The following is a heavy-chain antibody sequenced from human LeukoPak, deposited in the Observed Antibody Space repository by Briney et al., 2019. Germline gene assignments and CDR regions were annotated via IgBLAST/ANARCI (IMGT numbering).Heavy chain of an antibody. CDR3: ARDRITIFGVVTRPLYYYGMDV. V-gene: IGHV1-3*01. D-gene: IGHD3-3*01. CDR1: EYTFTSYA. J-gene: IGHJ6*02. CDR2: INAGNGNT. Sequence: GASVKVSCKASEYTFTSYAMHWVRQAPGQRLEWMGWINAGNGNTKYSQKFQGRVTITRDTSASTAYMELSSLRSEDTAVYYCARDRITIFGVVTRPLYYYGMDVWGQGTTVTVSS.